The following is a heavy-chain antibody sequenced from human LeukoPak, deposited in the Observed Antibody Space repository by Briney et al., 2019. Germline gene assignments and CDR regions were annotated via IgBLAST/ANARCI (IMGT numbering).Heavy chain of an antibody. D-gene: IGHD5-12*01. Sequence: SETLSLTCTVSGGSISSGDYYWSWIRQPPGKGLEWIGYIYYSGSTYYNPSLKSRVTISVDTSKNQFSLKLSSVTAADTAVYYCARSSSGYDSVVYFDYWGQGTLVTVSS. CDR3: ARSSSGYDSVVYFDY. V-gene: IGHV4-30-4*01. CDR2: IYYSGST. CDR1: GGSISSGDYY. J-gene: IGHJ4*02.